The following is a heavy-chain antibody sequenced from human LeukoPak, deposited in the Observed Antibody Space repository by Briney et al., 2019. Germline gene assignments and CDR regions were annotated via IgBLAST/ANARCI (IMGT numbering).Heavy chain of an antibody. CDR2: IYSGGST. CDR1: GFTVSSNY. D-gene: IGHD3-22*01. J-gene: IGHJ4*02. Sequence: SGGSLRLSCAASGFTVSSNYMSWVRQAPGKGLEWVSVIYSGGSTYYADSVKGRFTISRDNSKNTLYLQMNSLRAEDTAVYYCAKDGYYYDSSGLLDYWGQGTLVTVSS. CDR3: AKDGYYYDSSGLLDY. V-gene: IGHV3-66*01.